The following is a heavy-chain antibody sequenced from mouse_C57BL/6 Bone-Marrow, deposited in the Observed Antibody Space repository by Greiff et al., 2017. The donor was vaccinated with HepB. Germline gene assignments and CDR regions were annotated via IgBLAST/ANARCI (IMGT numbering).Heavy chain of an antibody. J-gene: IGHJ4*01. V-gene: IGHV5-2*03. Sequence: EVKLVESGGGLVQPGESLKLSCESNEYEFPSHDMSWVRKTPEKRLELVAAINSDGGSTYYPDTMERRSIISRDNTKKTLYLQMGSLRSEDTALYYCARPLLLRSYYYAMDYWGQGTSVTVSS. CDR3: ARPLLLRSYYYAMDY. D-gene: IGHD1-1*01. CDR1: EYEFPSHD. CDR2: INSDGGST.